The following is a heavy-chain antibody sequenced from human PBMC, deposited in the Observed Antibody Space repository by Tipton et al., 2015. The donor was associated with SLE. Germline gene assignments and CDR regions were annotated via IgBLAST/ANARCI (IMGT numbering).Heavy chain of an antibody. D-gene: IGHD3-9*01. CDR3: FLRYFDWLFSDAFDI. Sequence: TLSLTCTVSGGSISSHYWSWIRQPPGKGLEWIGYIYYSGSTNYNPSLKSRVTISVDTSKNQFSLKLSSVTAADTAVYYCFLRYFDWLFSDAFDIWGQGTMVTVSS. J-gene: IGHJ3*02. CDR1: GGSISSHY. V-gene: IGHV4-59*08. CDR2: IYYSGST.